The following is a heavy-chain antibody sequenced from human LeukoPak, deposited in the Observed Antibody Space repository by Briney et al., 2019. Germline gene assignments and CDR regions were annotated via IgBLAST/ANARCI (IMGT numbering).Heavy chain of an antibody. V-gene: IGHV1-69*04. J-gene: IGHJ4*02. CDR1: GGTFSSYA. Sequence: SVKVSCKASGGTFSSYAINWVRQAPGQGLEWMGRIIPIFGIANYAQKFQGRVTITADKSTSTAYMELSSLRSEDTAVYYCAREPESGAPDYWGQGTLVTVSS. CDR3: AREPESGAPDY. CDR2: IIPIFGIA. D-gene: IGHD3-10*01.